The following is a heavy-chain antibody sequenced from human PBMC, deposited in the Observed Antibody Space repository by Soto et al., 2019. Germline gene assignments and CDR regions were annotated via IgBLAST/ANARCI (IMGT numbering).Heavy chain of an antibody. D-gene: IGHD5-18*01. CDR1: GGSFSCYY. V-gene: IGHV4-34*01. Sequence: SETLSLTCAVYGGSFSCYYWSWIRQPPGKGLEWIGEINHSGSTNYNPSLKSRVTISVDTSKNQFSLKLSSVTAADTAVYYCARGRTGYSYGFRASENWFDPWGQGTLVTVSS. J-gene: IGHJ5*02. CDR3: ARGRTGYSYGFRASENWFDP. CDR2: INHSGST.